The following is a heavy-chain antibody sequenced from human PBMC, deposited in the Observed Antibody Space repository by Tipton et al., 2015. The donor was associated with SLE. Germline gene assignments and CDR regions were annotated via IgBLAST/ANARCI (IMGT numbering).Heavy chain of an antibody. Sequence: GLVKPSETLSLTCTVSGGSISSHYWSWIRQPPGKGLEWIGYIYYSGSTNYNPSLKSRVTISVDTSKNQFSLKLSSVTAADTAVYYCARDLVNIVATSYYYYGMDVWGQGTTVTVSS. CDR1: GGSISSHY. CDR2: IYYSGST. J-gene: IGHJ6*02. CDR3: ARDLVNIVATSYYYYGMDV. V-gene: IGHV4-59*11. D-gene: IGHD5-12*01.